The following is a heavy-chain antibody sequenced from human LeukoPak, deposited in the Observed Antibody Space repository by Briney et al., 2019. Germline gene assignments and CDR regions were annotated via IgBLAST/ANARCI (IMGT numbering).Heavy chain of an antibody. D-gene: IGHD4-23*01. CDR1: GYILTELS. V-gene: IGHV1-24*01. J-gene: IGHJ4*02. CDR3: ATGPPRWYQPVNFDY. CDR2: FDPEDGET. Sequence: ASVKVSCKVSGYILTELSMHWVRQAPGKGLEWMGGFDPEDGETIYAQKFQGRVTMTEDTSTDTAYMELSSLRSEDTAVYYCATGPPRWYQPVNFDYWGQGTLVTVSS.